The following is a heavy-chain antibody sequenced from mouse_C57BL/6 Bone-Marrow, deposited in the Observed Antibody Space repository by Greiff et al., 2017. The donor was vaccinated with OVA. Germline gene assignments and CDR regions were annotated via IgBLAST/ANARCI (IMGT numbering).Heavy chain of an antibody. V-gene: IGHV14-4*01. CDR3: TTVVPWYFDV. CDR1: GFNIKDDY. J-gene: IGHJ1*03. D-gene: IGHD1-1*01. CDR2: IDPENGDT. Sequence: EVHLVESGAELVRPGASVKLSCTASGFNIKDDYMHWVKQRPEQGLEWIGWIDPENGDTEYASKFQGKATITADTSSNTAYLQLSSLTSEDTAVYYCTTVVPWYFDVWGTGTTVTVSS.